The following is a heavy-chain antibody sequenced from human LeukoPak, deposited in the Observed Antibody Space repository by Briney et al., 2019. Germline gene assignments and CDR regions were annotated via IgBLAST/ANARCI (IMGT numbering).Heavy chain of an antibody. D-gene: IGHD1-14*01. CDR2: IAYDGSRA. J-gene: IGHJ4*02. V-gene: IGHV3-33*01. Sequence: GRSLRLSCAGSGFTFVGYGMHWFSQTPGKGLEWVAVIAYDGSRAFYADSVKGRFTISRDNSKNTMSVQMDDLRAEDTAVYYCTRYNNDHFDYWGQGTLVTVSS. CDR1: GFTFVGYG. CDR3: TRYNNDHFDY.